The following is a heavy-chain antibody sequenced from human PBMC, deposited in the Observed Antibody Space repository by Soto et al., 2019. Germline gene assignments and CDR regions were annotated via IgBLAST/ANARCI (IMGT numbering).Heavy chain of an antibody. CDR3: RINNYEASAGDFDI. CDR1: GFSFRSLA. CDR2: VSFDGVAS. Sequence: GGSLRLSCAASGFSFRSLAMHWVRQAPGKGLEWVALVSFDGVASYYAESVKGRFTASRDNSKDTLFLQMNSLRPDDTALYYCRINNYEASAGDFDIWGQGTMVTVSS. D-gene: IGHD6-13*01. V-gene: IGHV3-30*03. J-gene: IGHJ3*02.